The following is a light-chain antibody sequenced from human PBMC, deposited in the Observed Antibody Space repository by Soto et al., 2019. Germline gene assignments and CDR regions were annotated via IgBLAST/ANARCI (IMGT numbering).Light chain of an antibody. J-gene: IGKJ2*01. CDR2: KAS. V-gene: IGKV1-5*03. Sequence: DIQMTQSPSTLSASVGDRVTITCRASQSISSWLAWYQQKPGKAPKLLIYKASSLESGVPSRFSGSGSGTVFTLTISSLQPDDFATYYCQKYNSYSPYTFGQGTKLEIK. CDR1: QSISSW. CDR3: QKYNSYSPYT.